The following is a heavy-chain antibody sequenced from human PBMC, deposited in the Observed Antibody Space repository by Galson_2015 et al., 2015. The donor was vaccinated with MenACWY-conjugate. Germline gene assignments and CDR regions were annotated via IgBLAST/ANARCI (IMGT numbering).Heavy chain of an antibody. CDR3: ARHVDTSGYYPFDS. CDR1: GYTFTTSW. CDR2: IYPGDSDT. V-gene: IGHV5-51*01. Sequence: QSGAEVKKPGESLTISCKASGYTFTTSWLGWVRQMPGKGLEWMGIIYPGDSDTRYSPSFQGLVTISADKSTSTAYLQWSSLTASDTAMYYCARHVDTSGYYPFDSWGQGTLVTVSS. J-gene: IGHJ4*02. D-gene: IGHD3-22*01.